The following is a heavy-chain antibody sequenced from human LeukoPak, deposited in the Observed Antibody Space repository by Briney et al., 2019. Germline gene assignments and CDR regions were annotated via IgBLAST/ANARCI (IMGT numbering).Heavy chain of an antibody. Sequence: GASVKVSCKASGYTFTSYDMHWVRQAPGQGLEWMGIINPSGGSTSYAQKLQGRVTMTRDTSISTAYMELSRLRSDDTAVYYCARLSSGWSEPQHWGQGTLVTVSS. CDR1: GYTFTSYD. J-gene: IGHJ1*01. CDR2: INPSGGST. CDR3: ARLSSGWSEPQH. D-gene: IGHD6-19*01. V-gene: IGHV1-46*01.